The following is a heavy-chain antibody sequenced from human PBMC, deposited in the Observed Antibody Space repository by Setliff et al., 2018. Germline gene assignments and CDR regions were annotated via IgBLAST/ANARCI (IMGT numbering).Heavy chain of an antibody. D-gene: IGHD2-15*01. CDR1: GFSFSTFG. Sequence: ASVKVSCKTSGFSFSTFGFSWVRQAPGQGLEWMGWISPYSGETNYAQKFQDRLSVTADTSSKTTYMELRSLTSGDTAVYFCTRSRAPRVVLAADFDLWGHGTLVTVSS. J-gene: IGHJ4*01. CDR3: TRSRAPRVVLAADFDL. V-gene: IGHV1-18*01. CDR2: ISPYSGET.